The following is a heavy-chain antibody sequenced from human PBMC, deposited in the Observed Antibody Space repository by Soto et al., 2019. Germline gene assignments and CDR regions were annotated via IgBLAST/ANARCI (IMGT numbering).Heavy chain of an antibody. J-gene: IGHJ3*02. CDR3: AKEQPNYGAHAFDI. CDR1: GVTCISYA. V-gene: IGHV3-23*01. D-gene: IGHD4-17*01. CDR2: ISGSGGST. Sequence: AGGSLRLSCAASGVTCISYAMSWVRQAPGKGLEWVSAISGSGGSTYYADSVKGRFTISRDNSKNTLYLQMNSLRAEDTAVYYCAKEQPNYGAHAFDIWGQGTMVTVSS.